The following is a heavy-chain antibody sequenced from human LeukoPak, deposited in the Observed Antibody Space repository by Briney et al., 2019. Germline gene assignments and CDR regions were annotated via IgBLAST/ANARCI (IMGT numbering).Heavy chain of an antibody. J-gene: IGHJ5*02. Sequence: SGPTQVNPTQTLTLTCTFSGFSLSTSGVGVGWIRQPPGKALEWLALIYWNDDKRYSPSLKSRLTITKDTSKNQVVLTMTNMDPVDTATYYCAHNALWWLGGWFDPWGQGTLVTVSS. CDR1: GFSLSTSGVG. V-gene: IGHV2-5*01. D-gene: IGHD2-21*01. CDR2: IYWNDDK. CDR3: AHNALWWLGGWFDP.